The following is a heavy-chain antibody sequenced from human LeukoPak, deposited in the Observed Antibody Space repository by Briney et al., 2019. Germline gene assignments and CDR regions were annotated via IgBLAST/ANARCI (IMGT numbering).Heavy chain of an antibody. J-gene: IGHJ3*02. V-gene: IGHV1-46*01. CDR3: ARVGDSSGYYYVAAYDAFDI. CDR1: GYTFTSYY. CDR2: INPSGGST. Sequence: EASVKVSCKASGYTFTSYYMHWVRQAPGQGLEWMRIINPSGGSTSYAQKFQGRVTMTRDTSTSTVYMELSSPRSEDTAVYYCARVGDSSGYYYVAAYDAFDIWGQGTMVTVSS. D-gene: IGHD3-22*01.